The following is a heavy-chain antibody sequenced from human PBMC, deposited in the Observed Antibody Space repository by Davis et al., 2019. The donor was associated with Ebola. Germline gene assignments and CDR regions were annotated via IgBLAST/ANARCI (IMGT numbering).Heavy chain of an antibody. V-gene: IGHV3-74*01. J-gene: IGHJ6*02. CDR2: INSDGSST. Sequence: GESLKISCAASGFTFSSYWMHWVRQAPGKGLVWVSRINSDGSSTSYADSVKGRFTISRDNAKNTLYLQMNSLRAEDTAVYYCARARGYYGMDVWGQGTTVTVSS. CDR3: ARARGYYGMDV. CDR1: GFTFSSYW.